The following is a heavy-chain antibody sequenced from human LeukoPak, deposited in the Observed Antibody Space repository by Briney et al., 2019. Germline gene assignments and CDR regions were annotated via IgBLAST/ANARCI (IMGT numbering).Heavy chain of an antibody. J-gene: IGHJ5*02. D-gene: IGHD3-10*01. V-gene: IGHV4-34*01. CDR2: INYSGST. CDR1: GGSFSGYY. CDR3: ARVVYGSGSYLAKGWFDP. Sequence: SETLSLTCAVYGGSFSGYYWSWIRQPPGKGLEWIGEINYSGSTNYNPSLKSRVTISVDTSKNQFSLKLSSLTAPDTAVYYCARVVYGSGSYLAKGWFDPWGQGTLVTVSS.